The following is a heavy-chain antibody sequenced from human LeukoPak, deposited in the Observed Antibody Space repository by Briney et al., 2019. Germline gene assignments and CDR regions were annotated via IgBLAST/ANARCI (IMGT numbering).Heavy chain of an antibody. D-gene: IGHD2-15*01. CDR3: ARGEEYCSGGRCYSVDY. V-gene: IGHV3-33*01. CDR1: GFTFSSYD. J-gene: IGHJ4*02. Sequence: GGSLRLSCAASGFTFSSYDKHWVRQAPGKGLEWVAVIWYDGINKYYADSVKGRFTISRDNSKNTLYLQMNSLRDEDTALYHCARGEEYCSGGRCYSVDYWGQGTLVTVSS. CDR2: IWYDGINK.